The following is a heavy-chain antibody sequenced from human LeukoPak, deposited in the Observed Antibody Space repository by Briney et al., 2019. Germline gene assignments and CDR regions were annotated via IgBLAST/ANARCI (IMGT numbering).Heavy chain of an antibody. CDR3: ARDPGNFDY. J-gene: IGHJ4*02. CDR1: GFTFSSYS. Sequence: PGGSLGLSCAASGFTFSSYSMNWVRQAPGKGLEWVSYISGSSSTIHYADSVKGRFTISRDNAKNSLHLQMNSLRDEDTAVYYCARDPGNFDYWGQGTLVTVPS. V-gene: IGHV3-48*02. CDR2: ISGSSSTI. D-gene: IGHD6-13*01.